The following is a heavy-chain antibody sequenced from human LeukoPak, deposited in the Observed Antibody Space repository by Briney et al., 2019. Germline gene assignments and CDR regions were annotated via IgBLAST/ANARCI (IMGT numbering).Heavy chain of an antibody. J-gene: IGHJ6*03. CDR2: IKQDGSEK. D-gene: IGHD3-3*01. CDR3: AKDSSPYEPYYYYMDV. V-gene: IGHV3-7*01. CDR1: GFTLSSYW. Sequence: GGSLRLSCAASGFTLSSYWMSWVRQAPGKGLEWVANIKQDGSEKYYVDSVKGRFTISRDNAKNSLYLQMNSLRAEDTAVYYCAKDSSPYEPYYYYMDVWGKGTTVTVSS.